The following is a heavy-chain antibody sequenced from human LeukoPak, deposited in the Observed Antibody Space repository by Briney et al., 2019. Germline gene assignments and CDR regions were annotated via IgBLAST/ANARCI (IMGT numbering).Heavy chain of an antibody. D-gene: IGHD5-12*01. CDR1: GGTFSSYA. Sequence: XVKVSCKASGGTFSSYAISWVRQAPGQGLEWMGGIIPIFGTAKYAQKLQGRVTITGDESTSTAYMELSSLRSEDTAVYYCAREQGGYSGYWYWGQGTLVTVSS. V-gene: IGHV1-69*13. J-gene: IGHJ4*02. CDR2: IIPIFGTA. CDR3: AREQGGYSGYWY.